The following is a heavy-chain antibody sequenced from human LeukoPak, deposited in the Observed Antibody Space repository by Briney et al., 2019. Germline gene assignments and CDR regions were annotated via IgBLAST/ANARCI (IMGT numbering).Heavy chain of an antibody. CDR3: ARHAPFGHAYGY. CDR1: GGSFSGYY. V-gene: IGHV4-34*01. Sequence: PSETLSLTCAVYGGSFSGYYWSWIRQPPGKGLEWIGEINHSGSTNYNPSLKSRVTISVDTSKNQFSLKLSSVTAADTAVYYCARHAPFGHAYGYWGQGTLVTVSS. D-gene: IGHD3-16*01. CDR2: INHSGST. J-gene: IGHJ4*02.